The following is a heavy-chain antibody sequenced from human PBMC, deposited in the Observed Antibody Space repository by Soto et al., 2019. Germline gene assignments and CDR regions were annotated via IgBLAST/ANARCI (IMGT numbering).Heavy chain of an antibody. J-gene: IGHJ5*02. V-gene: IGHV4-34*01. CDR1: GGSFSGYY. Sequence: SETLSLTCAVYGGSFSGYYWSWIRQPPGKGLEWIGEINHSGSANYNPSLKSRVTISVDTSKNQFSLKLSSVTAADTAVYYCARASWNYVNWFDPWGQGTLVTVSS. CDR2: INHSGSA. D-gene: IGHD1-7*01. CDR3: ARASWNYVNWFDP.